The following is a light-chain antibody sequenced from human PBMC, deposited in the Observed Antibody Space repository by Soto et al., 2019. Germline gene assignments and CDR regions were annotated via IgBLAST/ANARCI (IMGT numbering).Light chain of an antibody. CDR3: QQYYTYPFT. CDR2: AAS. J-gene: IGKJ3*01. V-gene: IGKV1-16*01. CDR1: QGISTD. Sequence: DIQLIQSPASISASVGDRITITCRASQGISTDLAWFQQRPGQAPKSLIYAASVLQTGVPSVFSASGSGTDFSLTISGLQPDDFATYYCQQYYTYPFTFGPGTRV.